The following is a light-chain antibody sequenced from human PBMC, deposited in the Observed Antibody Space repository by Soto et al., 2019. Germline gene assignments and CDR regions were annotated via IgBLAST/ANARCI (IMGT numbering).Light chain of an antibody. J-gene: IGKJ1*01. CDR3: QQYNNWPPT. V-gene: IGKV3-15*01. Sequence: EIVMTQSPATLSVSPGERATLSCRASQSVSSNSAWYQQKPGQAPRLLIYGASTRATGLPARFSGSGSGTEFTLTISGLQSEDFAVYYCQQYNNWPPTFGQGTKVDIK. CDR2: GAS. CDR1: QSVSSN.